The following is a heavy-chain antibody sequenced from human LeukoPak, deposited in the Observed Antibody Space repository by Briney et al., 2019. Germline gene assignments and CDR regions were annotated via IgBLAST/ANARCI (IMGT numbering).Heavy chain of an antibody. D-gene: IGHD1-26*01. CDR3: ARTYSGSSHDAFDI. CDR1: GYTFTSYD. Sequence: ASVKVSCKASGYTFTSYDINWVRQAPGPGLEWMGWINPNSGGTNYAQKFQGRVTMTRDTSISTAYMELSRLRSDDTAVYYCARTYSGSSHDAFDIWGQGTMVTVSS. J-gene: IGHJ3*02. V-gene: IGHV1-2*02. CDR2: INPNSGGT.